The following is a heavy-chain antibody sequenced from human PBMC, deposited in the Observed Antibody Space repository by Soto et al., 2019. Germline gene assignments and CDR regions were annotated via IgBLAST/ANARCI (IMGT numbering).Heavy chain of an antibody. V-gene: IGHV4-31*03. CDR1: GGSISSGGYY. Sequence: QVQLQESGPGLVKPSQTLSLTCTVSGGSISSGGYYWSWIRQHPGKGLEWIGYIYYSGSTYYNPSLKSRVTTSVDTSKNQFSLKLSSVTAADTAVYYCARDQISGWYNWFDPWGQGTLVTVSS. CDR3: ARDQISGWYNWFDP. J-gene: IGHJ5*02. CDR2: IYYSGST. D-gene: IGHD6-19*01.